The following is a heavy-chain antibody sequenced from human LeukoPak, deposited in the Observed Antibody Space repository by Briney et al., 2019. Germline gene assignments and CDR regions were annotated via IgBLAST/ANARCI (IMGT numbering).Heavy chain of an antibody. CDR2: IYTSGST. Sequence: SEALSLTCAVSGGSISSYYWSWIRQPAGKGLEWIGRIYTSGSTNYNPSLKSRVTMSVDTSKNQFSLKLSSVNAADTALYYCTRDNGGDWYALDIWGQGTMVTVSS. CDR3: TRDNGGDWYALDI. V-gene: IGHV4-4*07. J-gene: IGHJ3*02. CDR1: GGSISSYY. D-gene: IGHD2-21*02.